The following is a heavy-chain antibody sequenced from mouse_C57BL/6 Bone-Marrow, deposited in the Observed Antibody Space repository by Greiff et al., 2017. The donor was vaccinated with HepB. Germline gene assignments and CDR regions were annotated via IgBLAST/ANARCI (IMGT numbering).Heavy chain of an antibody. J-gene: IGHJ1*03. Sequence: VQLQQSGPGLVQPSQSLSITCTVSGFSLTSYCVHWVRQSPGKGLEWLGVIWSGGSTDNNAAFMSRLSISKDNSKSQVFFKMNRLQADDTAIFYCAKNRGLLPNFDVWGTGTTVTVSS. D-gene: IGHD2-3*01. CDR3: AKNRGLLPNFDV. CDR1: GFSLTSYC. V-gene: IGHV2-5*01. CDR2: IWSGGST.